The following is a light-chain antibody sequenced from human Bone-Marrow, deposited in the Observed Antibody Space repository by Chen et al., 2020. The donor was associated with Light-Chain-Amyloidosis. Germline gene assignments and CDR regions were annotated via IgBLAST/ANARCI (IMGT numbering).Light chain of an antibody. CDR1: QSLVHSNGNTY. Sequence: DVVMTQSPLSLPVTLGQPASISCRSSQSLVHSNGNTYLNWFQQRPGQSPRRLIYQVSNRYSGVPDRFSGSGSGTDFTLKISKVEAEDVGVYYCMQGTHWPPFTFGPGTKVDIK. J-gene: IGKJ3*01. V-gene: IGKV2-30*02. CDR3: MQGTHWPPFT. CDR2: QVS.